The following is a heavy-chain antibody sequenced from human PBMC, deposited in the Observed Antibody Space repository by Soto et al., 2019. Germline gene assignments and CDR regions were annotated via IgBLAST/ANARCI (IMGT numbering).Heavy chain of an antibody. V-gene: IGHV3-48*03. CDR3: ARDFDFLSDYYGGEAFDF. Sequence: EVQLVESGGGLVQPGGSLRLSCAASGFTFSNYEMNWVRQAPGKGLEWVSYISSSASTKYYADSVKGRFTISRDNAKNSLSLQMNSLRVEDTAVYYCARDFDFLSDYYGGEAFDFWGQGTLVTVS. CDR1: GFTFSNYE. CDR2: ISSSASTK. J-gene: IGHJ3*01. D-gene: IGHD3-3*01.